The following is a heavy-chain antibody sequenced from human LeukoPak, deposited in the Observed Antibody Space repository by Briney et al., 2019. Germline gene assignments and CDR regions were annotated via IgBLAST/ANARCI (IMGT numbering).Heavy chain of an antibody. Sequence: GGSLRLSCAASGFTFSSYAMHWVRQAPGKGLEWVAVISYDGSNKYYADSVKGRFTISRDNSKNTLYLQMNSLRAEDTAVYYCARDWMDDSSGYWGYFGYWGQGTLVTVSS. D-gene: IGHD3-22*01. CDR3: ARDWMDDSSGYWGYFGY. CDR1: GFTFSSYA. CDR2: ISYDGSNK. V-gene: IGHV3-30*01. J-gene: IGHJ4*02.